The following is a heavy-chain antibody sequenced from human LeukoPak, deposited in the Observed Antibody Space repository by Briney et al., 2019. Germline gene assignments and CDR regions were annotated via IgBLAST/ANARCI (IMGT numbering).Heavy chain of an antibody. CDR2: LYVNDNR. J-gene: IGHJ4*02. CDR1: GFTFSSYA. CDR3: VREDLGVDY. Sequence: GGSLRLSYAASGFTFSSYAMSWVRQAPGKGLEWISILYVNDNRYYADSVEGRFIISRDTSKNALYLQMNSLRAEDTAMYYCVREDLGVDYWGQGTLVTVSS. V-gene: IGHV3-53*01. D-gene: IGHD1-26*01.